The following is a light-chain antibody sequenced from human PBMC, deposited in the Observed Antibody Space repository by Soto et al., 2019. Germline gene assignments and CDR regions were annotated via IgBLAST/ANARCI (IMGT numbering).Light chain of an antibody. J-gene: IGKJ4*01. CDR2: DAS. V-gene: IGKV1-16*02. CDR3: QQYHNYPVT. Sequence: DIQMTQSPSSLSASVGDRVTITCRASQEISNHLAWFQQKPGKPPKSLLYDASSLQSGVPSKFSGSGSGTDFTLTISSLQPEEFATYYCQQYHNYPVTFGGGTKVEIK. CDR1: QEISNH.